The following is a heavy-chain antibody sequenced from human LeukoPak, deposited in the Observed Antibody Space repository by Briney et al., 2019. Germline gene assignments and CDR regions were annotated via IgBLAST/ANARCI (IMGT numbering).Heavy chain of an antibody. D-gene: IGHD2-2*01. CDR1: GFTFSGSA. CDR2: IRSKANSYAT. V-gene: IGHV3-73*01. Sequence: PGGSLKLSCAASGFTFSGSAMHWVRQASGKGLEWVGRIRSKANSYATACAASVKGRFTISRDDSKNTAYLQMNSLKTEDTAVYYCTSLPNIYCSSTSCYDDYYYGMDVWGQGTTVTVSS. J-gene: IGHJ6*02. CDR3: TSLPNIYCSSTSCYDDYYYGMDV.